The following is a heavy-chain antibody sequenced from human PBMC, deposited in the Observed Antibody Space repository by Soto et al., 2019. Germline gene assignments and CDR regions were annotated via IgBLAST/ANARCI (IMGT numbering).Heavy chain of an antibody. J-gene: IGHJ4*02. V-gene: IGHV4-34*01. CDR1: GGSFSGYY. CDR3: ARGRAVLLWFGESLGYDY. Sequence: SETLSLTCAVYGGSFSGYYWSWIRQPPGKGLEWIGEINHSGSTNYNPSLKSRVTISVDTSNQFSLKLSSVTAADTAVYYCARGRAVLLWFGESLGYDYWGQGTLVTVSS. CDR2: INHSGST. D-gene: IGHD3-10*01.